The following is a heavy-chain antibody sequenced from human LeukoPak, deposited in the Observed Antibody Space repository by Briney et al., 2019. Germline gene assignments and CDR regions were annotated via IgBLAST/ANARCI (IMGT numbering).Heavy chain of an antibody. CDR1: GFTFSSYS. CDR2: ISSSSSTI. D-gene: IGHD4-17*01. V-gene: IGHV3-48*01. Sequence: SGGSLRLSCAASGFTFSSYSMNWVRQAPGEGLEWVSYISSSSSTIYYADSVKGRFTISRDNAKNSLYLQMNSLRAEDTAVYYCARGLRNYYYYMDVWGKGTTVTVSS. J-gene: IGHJ6*03. CDR3: ARGLRNYYYYMDV.